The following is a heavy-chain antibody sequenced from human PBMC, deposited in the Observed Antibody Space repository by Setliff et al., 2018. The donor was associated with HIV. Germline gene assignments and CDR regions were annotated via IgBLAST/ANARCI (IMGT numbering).Heavy chain of an antibody. CDR2: MYTSGST. D-gene: IGHD6-13*01. CDR1: GGSISSDNYY. Sequence: SETLSLTCTLSGGSISSDNYYWSWILQPAGKGLEWIGRMYTSGSTNYNPSLKSRVTISVDTSKRQFSLKPSSVTAADTAVYYCAREERKAPAGSGYYYYGMDVWGQGTMVTVSS. CDR3: AREERKAPAGSGYYYYGMDV. J-gene: IGHJ6*02. V-gene: IGHV4-61*02.